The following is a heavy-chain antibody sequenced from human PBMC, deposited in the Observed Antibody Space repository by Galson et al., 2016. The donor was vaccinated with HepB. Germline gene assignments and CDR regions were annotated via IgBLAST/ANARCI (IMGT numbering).Heavy chain of an antibody. D-gene: IGHD3-10*01. J-gene: IGHJ5*02. CDR1: GFTFSSYA. CDR2: ISYDGSNK. CDR3: AIDYRMATMVRGVIRQSNWFDP. Sequence: SLRLSCAASGFTFSSYAMHWVRQAPGKGLEWVAVISYDGSNKYYADSVKGRFPISRDNSKNTLYLQMNSLRAEDTAVYYCAIDYRMATMVRGVIRQSNWFDPWGQGTLVTVSS. V-gene: IGHV3-30-3*01.